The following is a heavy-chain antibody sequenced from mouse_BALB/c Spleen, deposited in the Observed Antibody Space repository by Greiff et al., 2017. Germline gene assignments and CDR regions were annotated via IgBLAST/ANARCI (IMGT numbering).Heavy chain of an antibody. CDR3: ARYGNYVSYAMDY. CDR1: GFTFSSYG. CDR2: ISSGGSYT. D-gene: IGHD2-1*01. J-gene: IGHJ4*01. V-gene: IGHV5-6*01. Sequence: EVQLVESGGDLVKPGGSLKLSCAASGFTFSSYGMSWVRQTPDKRLEWVATISSGGSYTYYPDSVKGRFTISRDNAKNTLYLQMSSLKSEDTAMYYCARYGNYVSYAMDYWGQGTSVTVSS.